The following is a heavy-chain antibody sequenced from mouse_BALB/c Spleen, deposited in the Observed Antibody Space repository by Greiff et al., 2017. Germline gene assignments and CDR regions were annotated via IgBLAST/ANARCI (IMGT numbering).Heavy chain of an antibody. V-gene: IGHV14-3*02. J-gene: IGHJ2*01. Sequence: EVMLVESGAELVKPGASVKLSCTASGFNIKDTYMHWVKQRPEQGLEWLGRIDPANGNTKYDPKFQGKATITADTSSNTAYLQLSSLTSEDTAVYYCALNWDTYWGQGTTLTVSS. CDR2: IDPANGNT. CDR1: GFNIKDTY. D-gene: IGHD4-1*02. CDR3: ALNWDTY.